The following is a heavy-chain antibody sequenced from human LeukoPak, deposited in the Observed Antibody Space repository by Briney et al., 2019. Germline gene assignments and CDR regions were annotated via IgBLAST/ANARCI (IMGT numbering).Heavy chain of an antibody. CDR3: ARRYSSSFFNWLDP. J-gene: IGHJ5*02. CDR1: GGSFSGYY. D-gene: IGHD6-6*01. V-gene: IGHV4-34*01. Sequence: PSETLSLTCAVYGGSFSGYYWSWIRQPPGKGLEWIGEINHSGSTNYNPSLKSRVTISVDTSKNQFSLKLSSVTAADTAVYYCARRYSSSFFNWLDPWGQGTLVTVPS. CDR2: INHSGST.